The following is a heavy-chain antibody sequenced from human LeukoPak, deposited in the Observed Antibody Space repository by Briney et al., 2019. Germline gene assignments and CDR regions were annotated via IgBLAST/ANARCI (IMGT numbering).Heavy chain of an antibody. J-gene: IGHJ5*02. CDR3: AKEPGIGAFDP. CDR2: IYSGGRT. V-gene: IGHV3-66*01. CDR1: GFTVSSNY. Sequence: GGSLRLSCAASGFTVSSNYMSWVRQAPGKGLEWVSVIYSGGRTYYADSVKGRFTISRDNSKNTLYLQMSSLRAEDTAVYYCAKEPGIGAFDPWGQGTLVTVSS. D-gene: IGHD6-13*01.